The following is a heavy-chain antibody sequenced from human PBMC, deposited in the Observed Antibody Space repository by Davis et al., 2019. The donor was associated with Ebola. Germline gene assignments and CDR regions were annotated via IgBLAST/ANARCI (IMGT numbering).Heavy chain of an antibody. J-gene: IGHJ4*02. D-gene: IGHD3-22*01. CDR3: AGPSGSLGY. CDR1: GFTFSYCD. Sequence: GGSLRLSCAASGFTFSYCDMSWVRQAPGKGLEWVAVISYDGSNKYYADSVKGRFTISRDNSKNTLYLQMNSLRAEDTAVYYCAGPSGSLGYWGQGTLVTVSS. V-gene: IGHV3-30*03. CDR2: ISYDGSNK.